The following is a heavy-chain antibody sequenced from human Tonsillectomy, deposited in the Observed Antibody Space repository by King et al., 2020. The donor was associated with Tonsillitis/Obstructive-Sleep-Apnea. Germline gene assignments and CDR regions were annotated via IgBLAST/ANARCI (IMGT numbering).Heavy chain of an antibody. Sequence: VQLVESGGGVVQPGRSLRLSCAPSGFTFRSYGMHWVRQPPGKGLEWVAVIGFDGNHKDYGDSMRGRFTVSRDNPKNTWYLQMNSLRVEDTAVYYCVKGHHEYISGWGGAYWGQGTLGAVSS. J-gene: IGHJ1*01. CDR2: IGFDGNHK. CDR3: VKGHHEYISGWGGAY. V-gene: IGHV3-33*03. CDR1: GFTFRSYG. D-gene: IGHD6-19*01.